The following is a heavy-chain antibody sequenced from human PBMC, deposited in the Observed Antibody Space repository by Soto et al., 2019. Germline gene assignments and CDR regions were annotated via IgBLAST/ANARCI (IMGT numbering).Heavy chain of an antibody. CDR2: IYPGDSDT. CDR1: GYIFTLYW. D-gene: IGHD4-17*01. CDR3: ARQCPTPGYYYFSYGMDV. V-gene: IGHV5-51*01. Sequence: GESLKISCKASGYIFTLYWIGWVRQMPGKGLEWMGIIYPGDSDTRYSPSFQGQVTISADKSISTASLQWSSLKASDTAVYYCARQCPTPGYYYFSYGMDVWGQGTTVTVSS. J-gene: IGHJ6*02.